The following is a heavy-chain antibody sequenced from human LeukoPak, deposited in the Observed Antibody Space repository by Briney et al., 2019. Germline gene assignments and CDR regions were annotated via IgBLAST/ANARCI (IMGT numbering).Heavy chain of an antibody. J-gene: IGHJ4*02. Sequence: SETLSLTCTVSGGSISSSSYYWGWIRQPAGKGLEWIGRISTSDSTIYNPSLKSRVTISVDESKNQFSLKLTSVTAADTAVYYCTRSSRGLSTHDYWGQGTLVTVSS. CDR1: GGSISSSSYY. CDR3: TRSSRGLSTHDY. V-gene: IGHV4-61*02. D-gene: IGHD2-2*01. CDR2: ISTSDST.